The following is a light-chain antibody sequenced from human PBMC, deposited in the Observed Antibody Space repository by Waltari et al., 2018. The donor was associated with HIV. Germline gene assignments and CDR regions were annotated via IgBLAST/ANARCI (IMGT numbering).Light chain of an antibody. V-gene: IGLV1-44*01. CDR1: SSNIGSNA. CDR3: KSYAGSSNPYV. J-gene: IGLJ1*01. Sequence: QSVLTQPPSASGTPGQRVTISSSGSSSNIGSNAVNWYQHLSGTAPRLLIHRDNQRPSGVPDRFSGSKSGNTAFLTVSGLQAEDEADYYCKSYAGSSNPYVFGTGTKVTVL. CDR2: RDN.